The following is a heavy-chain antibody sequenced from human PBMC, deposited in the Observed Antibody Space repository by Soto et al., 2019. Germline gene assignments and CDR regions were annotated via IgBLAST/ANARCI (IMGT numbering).Heavy chain of an antibody. CDR2: MNPNSGNT. CDR3: ARSDGYNFNWLDS. V-gene: IGHV1-8*01. Sequence: QVQLVQSGAEVKTPGASVKVSCKASGYTFTSYDMNWVRQAPGQGLEWMGWMNPNSGNTGYAQKFQGRLTMTRDTAISIAHMELSSLRNEDTAVYYCARSDGYNFNWLDSWGQGTLVTVSP. J-gene: IGHJ5*01. D-gene: IGHD2-21*01. CDR1: GYTFTSYD.